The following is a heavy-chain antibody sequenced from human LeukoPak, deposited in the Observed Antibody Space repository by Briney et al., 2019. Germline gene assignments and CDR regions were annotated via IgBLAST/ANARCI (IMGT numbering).Heavy chain of an antibody. Sequence: GGSLRLSCAASGFTFSDYPIHWVRQAPDKGLEWVTVISYDGSKEYYADSVKGRFTISRDNSKNTVYLQMNSLSAEDTAVYFCAYGSGSYRVFDIWGQGTMVTVSS. D-gene: IGHD3-10*01. V-gene: IGHV3-30*01. CDR1: GFTFSDYP. J-gene: IGHJ3*02. CDR3: AYGSGSYRVFDI. CDR2: ISYDGSKE.